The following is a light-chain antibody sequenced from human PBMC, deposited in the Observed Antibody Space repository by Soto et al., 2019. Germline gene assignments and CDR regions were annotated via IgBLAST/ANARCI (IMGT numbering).Light chain of an antibody. CDR2: EVN. CDR3: SSYTSNTTPFV. CDR1: SSDVGGYNY. Sequence: QSALTQPASVSGSPGQSVTISCTGTSSDVGGYNYVSWYQQHPGKAPKLMIYEVNNRPSGVSNRYSGSKSGHTASLTISRLQAEDEADYYCSSYTSNTTPFVFGTGTKLTVL. V-gene: IGLV2-14*01. J-gene: IGLJ1*01.